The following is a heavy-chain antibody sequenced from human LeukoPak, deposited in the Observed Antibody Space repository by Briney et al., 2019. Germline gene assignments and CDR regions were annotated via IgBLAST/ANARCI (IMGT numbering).Heavy chain of an antibody. J-gene: IGHJ4*02. Sequence: PGGSLRLSCAASGFTFSSYAMSWVRQAPGKGLEWVSAISGSGGSTYYADSVKGRFTISRGNSKNTLYLQMNSLRAEDTAVYYCARYSYYYGSGSGFDYWGQGTLVTVSS. V-gene: IGHV3-23*01. CDR3: ARYSYYYGSGSGFDY. CDR2: ISGSGGST. D-gene: IGHD3-10*01. CDR1: GFTFSSYA.